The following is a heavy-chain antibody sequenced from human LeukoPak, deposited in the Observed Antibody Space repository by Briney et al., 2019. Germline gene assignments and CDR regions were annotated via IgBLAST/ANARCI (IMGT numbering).Heavy chain of an antibody. J-gene: IGHJ4*02. V-gene: IGHV3-23*01. CDR1: GCSFSGYA. CDR2: ISGSGAST. Sequence: GGSLRLSCACSGCSFSGYARIGVGQAPGKGGDVVSTISGSGASTFYADSVRGRFITSKDIPSNIVYLQMNSLRAEDTAVYYCAKGSRGYTNYYFDYWGQGTLVTVSS. D-gene: IGHD2-2*02. CDR3: AKGSRGYTNYYFDY.